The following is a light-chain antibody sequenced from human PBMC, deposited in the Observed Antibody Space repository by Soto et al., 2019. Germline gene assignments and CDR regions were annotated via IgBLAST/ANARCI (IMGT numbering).Light chain of an antibody. J-gene: IGKJ3*01. V-gene: IGKV4-1*01. CDR3: QQYYSTPPT. CDR1: QSVLYSSNNKNY. Sequence: DIVMTQSPDSLAVSLGERATINCKSSQSVLYSSNNKNYLAWYQQKPGQPPKLLIDWASTRESGVPDRFSGSGSGTEFTLTISSLQAEDVAVYYCQQYYSTPPTFGPGTKVDIK. CDR2: WAS.